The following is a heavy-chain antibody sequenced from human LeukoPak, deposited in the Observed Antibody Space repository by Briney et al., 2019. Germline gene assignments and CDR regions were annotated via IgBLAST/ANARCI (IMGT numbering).Heavy chain of an antibody. D-gene: IGHD1-26*01. J-gene: IGHJ4*02. CDR3: AKAAGDDWELLTHFDY. Sequence: GGSLRLSCAASGFTFSSYGMHWVRQAPGKGLEWVAVISYDGSNKYYADSVKGRFTISRDNSKNTLYLQMNSLRAEDTAVYYCAKAAGDDWELLTHFDYWGQGTLVTVSS. V-gene: IGHV3-30*18. CDR2: ISYDGSNK. CDR1: GFTFSSYG.